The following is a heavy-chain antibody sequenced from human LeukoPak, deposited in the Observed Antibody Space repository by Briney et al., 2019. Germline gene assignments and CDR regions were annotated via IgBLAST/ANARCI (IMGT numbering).Heavy chain of an antibody. CDR1: GGSINSHY. CDR2: IYDSGST. V-gene: IGHV4-59*08. D-gene: IGHD3-10*01. CDR3: ARHKYYYGSGSYYYFDY. Sequence: SETLSLTCTVSGGSINSHYWSWIRQPPGKGLEWIGYIYDSGSTNYNPSLKSRVTISVDTSKNQFSLKLSSVTAADTAVYYCARHKYYYGSGSYYYFDYWGQGTLVTVSS. J-gene: IGHJ4*02.